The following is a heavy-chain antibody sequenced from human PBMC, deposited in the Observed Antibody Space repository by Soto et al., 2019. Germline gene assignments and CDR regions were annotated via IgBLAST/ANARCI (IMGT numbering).Heavy chain of an antibody. V-gene: IGHV1-2*02. CDR2: INPIFGAR. D-gene: IGHD1-1*01. CDR1: GYTFTGFH. Sequence: ASVKVSCKASGYTFTGFHIHWVRQAPGQGLEWMGGINPIFGARNYAQKFQGRVTITTDESMSTAYMELSSLRSEDTAVYYCASPNWNHPGWGQGTLVTVSS. J-gene: IGHJ4*02. CDR3: ASPNWNHPG.